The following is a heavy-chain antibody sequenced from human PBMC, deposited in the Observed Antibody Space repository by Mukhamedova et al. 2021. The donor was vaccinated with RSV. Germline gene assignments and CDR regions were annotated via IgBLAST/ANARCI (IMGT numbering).Heavy chain of an antibody. D-gene: IGHD3-22*01. J-gene: IGHJ3*02. CDR3: VRVASYFDSSGSSKDAFDI. Sequence: YNAEYMGSVKGRFTISRDDSKNSLYLQMNSLKTEDTAVYHCVRVASYFDSSGSSKDAFDIWGQGTKVTVSS. CDR2: YNA. V-gene: IGHV3-72*01.